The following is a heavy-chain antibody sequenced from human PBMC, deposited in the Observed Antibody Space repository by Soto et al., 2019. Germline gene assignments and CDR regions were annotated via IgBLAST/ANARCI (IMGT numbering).Heavy chain of an antibody. Sequence: PSETLSLTCSVFGASIRGYYWTWVRQPAGKGLEWIGFFYSNGIINYNPSLSSRVTMSVDTSENQVSLKLASVTAADTARYYCAKVRYTLVRGVETSLWFDPWGQGTLVTVSS. V-gene: IGHV4-4*07. CDR1: GASIRGYY. J-gene: IGHJ5*02. CDR3: AKVRYTLVRGVETSLWFDP. D-gene: IGHD3-10*01. CDR2: FYSNGII.